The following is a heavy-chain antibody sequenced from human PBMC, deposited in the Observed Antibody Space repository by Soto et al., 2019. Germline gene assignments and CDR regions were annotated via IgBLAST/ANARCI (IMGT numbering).Heavy chain of an antibody. J-gene: IGHJ4*02. CDR3: ARDSRDCSGGSCYASLFDY. Sequence: PSETLSPTCAVSGYSISSGYYWGWIRQPPGKGLEWIGSIYHSGSTYYNPSLKSRVTISVDTSKNQFSLKLSSVTAADTAVYYCARDSRDCSGGSCYASLFDYWGQGTLVTVSS. V-gene: IGHV4-38-2*02. D-gene: IGHD2-15*01. CDR1: GYSISSGYY. CDR2: IYHSGST.